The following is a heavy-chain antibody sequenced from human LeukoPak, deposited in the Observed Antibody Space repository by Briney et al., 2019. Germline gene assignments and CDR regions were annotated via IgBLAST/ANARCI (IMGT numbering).Heavy chain of an antibody. CDR2: INFSGST. Sequence: SSETLSLTCTVSGGSISSGGYFWGWIRQPPGKGLEWIGIINFSGSTYYNPSLRSRVTISVDTSKNQFSLKLRSVTAADTAVYYCARSAFCTNRVCSPLASWGQGTLVTFSP. CDR3: ARSAFCTNRVCSPLAS. D-gene: IGHD2-8*01. V-gene: IGHV4-39*01. J-gene: IGHJ5*02. CDR1: GGSISSGGYF.